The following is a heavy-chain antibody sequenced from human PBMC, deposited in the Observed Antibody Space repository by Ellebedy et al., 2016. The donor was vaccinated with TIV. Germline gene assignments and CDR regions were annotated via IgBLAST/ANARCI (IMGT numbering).Heavy chain of an antibody. Sequence: SETLSLTXAVYGGSFSGYYWSWIRQPPGKGLEWIGEINHSGSTNYNPSLKSRVTISVDTSKNQFSLKLSSVTAADTAVYYCARVRDWFDPWGQGTLVTVSS. J-gene: IGHJ5*02. CDR3: ARVRDWFDP. CDR2: INHSGST. V-gene: IGHV4-34*01. CDR1: GGSFSGYY.